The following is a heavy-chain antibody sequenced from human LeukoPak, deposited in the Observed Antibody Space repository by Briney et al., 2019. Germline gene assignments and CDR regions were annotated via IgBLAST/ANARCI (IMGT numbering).Heavy chain of an antibody. D-gene: IGHD3-22*01. CDR3: ATQSSGYYYYYYMDV. Sequence: PSETLSLTCTVSGGSISSSSYYWGWIRQPPGKGLEWIGSIYYSGSTYYNPSLKSRVTISVDTSKNQFSLKLSSVTAADTAVYYCATQSSGYYYYYYMDVWGKGTTVTVSS. CDR2: IYYSGST. J-gene: IGHJ6*03. CDR1: GGSISSSSYY. V-gene: IGHV4-39*07.